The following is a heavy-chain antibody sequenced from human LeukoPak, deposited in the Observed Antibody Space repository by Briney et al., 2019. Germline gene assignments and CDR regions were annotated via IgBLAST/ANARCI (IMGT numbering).Heavy chain of an antibody. D-gene: IGHD1-26*01. Sequence: GGSLRLSCAASGFTVSNNYTSWVRQAPGKGLEWVSIIYSGTSIYYADSVKGRFTISRDNSKNTLYLQMNSLRTEDTAVYYCARSTYSGSYRYYFNSWGQGTLVTVSS. V-gene: IGHV3-53*01. CDR2: IYSGTSI. CDR1: GFTVSNNY. CDR3: ARSTYSGSYRYYFNS. J-gene: IGHJ4*02.